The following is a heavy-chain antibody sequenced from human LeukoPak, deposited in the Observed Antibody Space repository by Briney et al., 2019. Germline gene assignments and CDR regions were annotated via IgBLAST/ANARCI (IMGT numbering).Heavy chain of an antibody. Sequence: GGSLRLSCAASGFTFSSYWMSWVRQAPGKGLEWVANIKQDGSEKYYVDSVKGRFTISRDNAKNSLYLQMNSLRAEDTAVYYCARARRLVATPYDYWGKGTLVTVSS. V-gene: IGHV3-7*01. CDR1: GFTFSSYW. J-gene: IGHJ4*02. D-gene: IGHD5-12*01. CDR3: ARARRLVATPYDY. CDR2: IKQDGSEK.